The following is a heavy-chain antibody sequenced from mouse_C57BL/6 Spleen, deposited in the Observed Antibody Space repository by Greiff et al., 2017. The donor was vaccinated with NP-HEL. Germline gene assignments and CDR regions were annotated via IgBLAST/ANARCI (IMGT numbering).Heavy chain of an antibody. D-gene: IGHD2-2*01. CDR2: ISSGGSYT. J-gene: IGHJ2*01. CDR1: GFTFSSYG. V-gene: IGHV5-6*01. Sequence: EVNLVESGGDLVKPGGSLKLSCAASGFTFSSYGMSWVRQTPDKRLEWVATISSGGSYTYYPDSVKGRFTISRDNAKNTLYLQMSSLKSEDTAMYYCARHGYDYFDYWGQGTTLTVSS. CDR3: ARHGYDYFDY.